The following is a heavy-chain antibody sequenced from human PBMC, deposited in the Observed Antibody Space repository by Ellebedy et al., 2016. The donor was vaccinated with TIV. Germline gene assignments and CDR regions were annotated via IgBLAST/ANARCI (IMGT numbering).Heavy chain of an antibody. CDR3: ARNQLGDDY. CDR1: GFTLSNYW. CDR2: INYDGSQK. D-gene: IGHD2-2*01. Sequence: GGSLRLXXAASGFTLSNYWMSWVRQAPGKGLEWVANINYDGSQKYYVDSVKGRFTISRDNAKNSLYLQMNSLRVEDTAVYYCARNQLGDDYWGQGTLVTVSS. V-gene: IGHV3-7*01. J-gene: IGHJ4*02.